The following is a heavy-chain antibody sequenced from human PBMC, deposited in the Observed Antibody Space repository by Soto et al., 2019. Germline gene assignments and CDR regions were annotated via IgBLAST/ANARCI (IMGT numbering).Heavy chain of an antibody. CDR3: ARWLVGRGNWFDP. CDR1: GGSISSYY. D-gene: IGHD6-19*01. J-gene: IGHJ5*02. CDR2: IYYSGIT. Sequence: QVQLQESGPGLVKPSETLSLTCTVSGGSISSYYWSWIRQPPGKGLEWIGYIYYSGITNYNPSLTSRVTISVDTSKNQFSLKLSSVTAADTAVYYCARWLVGRGNWFDPWGQGTLVTVSS. V-gene: IGHV4-59*01.